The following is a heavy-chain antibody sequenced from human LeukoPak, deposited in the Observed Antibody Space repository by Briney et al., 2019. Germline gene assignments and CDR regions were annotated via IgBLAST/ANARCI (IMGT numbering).Heavy chain of an antibody. CDR1: GGTFSSYA. D-gene: IGHD6-19*01. J-gene: IGHJ4*02. CDR3: AKDRYLAVAANPRLDY. Sequence: SVKVSCKASGGTFSSYAISWVRQAPGQGLEWMGRIIPILGIANYAQKFQGRVTITADKSTSTAYMELSSLRSEDTAVYYCAKDRYLAVAANPRLDYWGQGTLVTVSS. CDR2: IIPILGIA. V-gene: IGHV1-69*04.